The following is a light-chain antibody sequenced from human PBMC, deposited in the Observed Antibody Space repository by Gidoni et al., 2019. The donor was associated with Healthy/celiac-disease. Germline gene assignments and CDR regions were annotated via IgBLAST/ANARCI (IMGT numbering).Light chain of an antibody. V-gene: IGLV2-8*01. CDR3: SSYAGSNNLL. CDR1: SSDVGGYNY. CDR2: EVS. Sequence: QSALTQPPSASGSPGQSVTISCTGTSSDVGGYNYVSWYQQHPAKAPKLMIYEVSKRPSGVPDLFSGSKSGNTASLTVSGLQAEDEADYYCSSYAGSNNLLFGGGTKLTVL. J-gene: IGLJ2*01.